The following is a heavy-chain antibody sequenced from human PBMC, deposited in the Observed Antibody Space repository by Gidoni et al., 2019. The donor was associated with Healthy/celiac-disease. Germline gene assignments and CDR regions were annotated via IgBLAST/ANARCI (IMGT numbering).Heavy chain of an antibody. J-gene: IGHJ4*02. CDR3: AKDSAPNERYYDFWSGYLGGFDY. CDR1: GFTFSSYA. Sequence: EVQLLESGGGLVQPGGSLRLSCAASGFTFSSYAMSWVRQAPGKGLEWVSAISGSGGSTYYADSVKGRFTISRDNSKNTLYLQMNSLRAEDTAVYYCAKDSAPNERYYDFWSGYLGGFDYWGQGTLVTVSS. D-gene: IGHD3-3*01. CDR2: ISGSGGST. V-gene: IGHV3-23*01.